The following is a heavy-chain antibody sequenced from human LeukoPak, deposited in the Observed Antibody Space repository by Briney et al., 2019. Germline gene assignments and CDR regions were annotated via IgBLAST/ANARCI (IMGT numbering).Heavy chain of an antibody. CDR1: GFTFSSYS. V-gene: IGHV3-48*01. J-gene: IGHJ3*02. Sequence: GGSLRLSCAASGFTFSSYSMNWVRQAPGKGLEWVSYISSSSTIYYADSVKGRFTISRDNAKNSLYLQMNSLRAEDTAVYYCARAEAFDIWGQGTMVTVSS. CDR2: ISSSSTI. CDR3: ARAEAFDI.